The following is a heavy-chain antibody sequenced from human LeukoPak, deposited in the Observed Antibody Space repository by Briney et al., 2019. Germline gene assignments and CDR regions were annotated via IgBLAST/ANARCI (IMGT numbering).Heavy chain of an antibody. V-gene: IGHV1-18*01. CDR1: GYTFTSYD. Sequence: ASVKVSCKASGYTFTSYDITWVRQSPGQGLEWMGWINPYNGNTNYAQKVQDRVTMTTDTPSSTAYMELRSLTSDEPAVYYCARNSLDFVWGSYRIYAFDIWGQGTLVTVS. J-gene: IGHJ3*02. CDR2: INPYNGNT. CDR3: ARNSLDFVWGSYRIYAFDI. D-gene: IGHD3-16*01.